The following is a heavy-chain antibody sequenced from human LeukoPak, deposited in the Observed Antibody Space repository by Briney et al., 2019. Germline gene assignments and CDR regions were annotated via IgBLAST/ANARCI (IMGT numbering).Heavy chain of an antibody. D-gene: IGHD3-3*01. CDR2: IYYGGST. V-gene: IGHV4-61*01. CDR1: GGSVSSGSYY. J-gene: IGHJ3*02. Sequence: SETLSLTCTVSGGSVSSGSYYWSWIRQPPGKGLEWIGYIYYGGSTNYNPSLKSRVTISVDTSKNQFSLKLSSVTAADTAVYYCAREGVGPYYHSPGAFDIWGQGTMVTVSS. CDR3: AREGVGPYYHSPGAFDI.